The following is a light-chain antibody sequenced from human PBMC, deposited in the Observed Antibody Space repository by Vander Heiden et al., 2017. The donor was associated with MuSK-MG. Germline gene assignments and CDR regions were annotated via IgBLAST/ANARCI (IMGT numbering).Light chain of an antibody. J-gene: IGKJ2*01. CDR2: DAS. CDR3: QQELNLPYT. V-gene: IGKV1-33*01. CDR1: QDISNF. Sequence: EIQMTQSASSLSASVGDRVTISCQASQDISNFLNWYQQKPGKAPKLLIYDASNLETGVPSRFSGGGSGTDFTLTISSLHPDDFATYYCQQELNLPYTFGQGTKMEIK.